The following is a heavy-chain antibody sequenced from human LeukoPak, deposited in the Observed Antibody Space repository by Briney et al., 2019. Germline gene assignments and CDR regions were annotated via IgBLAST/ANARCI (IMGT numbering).Heavy chain of an antibody. D-gene: IGHD6-19*01. CDR1: GGTFINYA. V-gene: IGHV1-69*10. CDR2: IIRVTGIA. CDR3: ARGRYSSGWKSYSSHYYYGLDV. Sequence: ASVKVFCKASGGTFINYAISWVRQAPGQGLEWMGGIIRVTGIADYAQKFQGRVTITADESTSTAYMELTSLRSEDTAAYYCARGRYSSGWKSYSSHYYYGLDVWGQGTTVTVSS. J-gene: IGHJ6*02.